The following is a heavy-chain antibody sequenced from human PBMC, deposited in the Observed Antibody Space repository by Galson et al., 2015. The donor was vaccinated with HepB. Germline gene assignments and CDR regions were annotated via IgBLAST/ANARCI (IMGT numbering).Heavy chain of an antibody. CDR1: GGSISSYY. Sequence: LSLTCTVSGGSISSYYWSWIRQPPGKGLEWIGYIYYSGSTNYNPSLKSRVTISVDTSKNQFSLKLSSVTAADTAVYYCAREQQLVPGYFDYWGQGTLVTVSS. D-gene: IGHD6-13*01. CDR2: IYYSGST. V-gene: IGHV4-59*01. J-gene: IGHJ4*02. CDR3: AREQQLVPGYFDY.